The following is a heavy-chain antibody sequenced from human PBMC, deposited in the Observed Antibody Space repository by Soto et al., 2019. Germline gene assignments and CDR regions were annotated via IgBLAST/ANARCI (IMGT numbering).Heavy chain of an antibody. D-gene: IGHD3-22*01. CDR2: INPNSGGT. Sequence: GASVKVSCKASGYTFTGYYMHWVRQAPGQGLEWMGWINPNSGGTNYAQKFQGRVTMARDTSISTTSMELSRLRSDDTAVYYCARDRRYDSRGYYSASYDMDVWRQRTSVTVSS. CDR1: GYTFTGYY. V-gene: IGHV1-2*02. CDR3: ARDRRYDSRGYYSASYDMDV. J-gene: IGHJ6*02.